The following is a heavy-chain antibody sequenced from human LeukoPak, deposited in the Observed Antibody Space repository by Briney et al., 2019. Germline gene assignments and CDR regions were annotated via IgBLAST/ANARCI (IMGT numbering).Heavy chain of an antibody. CDR2: IHSGGTT. CDR1: GFTVTSNF. D-gene: IGHD4-23*01. CDR3: AGSAVTNLDS. V-gene: IGHV3-66*01. Sequence: PGGSLRLSCAASGFTVTSNFMSWVRQAPGKGLEWVSVIHSGGTTYYADSVKGRFTISRDNSKNALYLQMNSLRGDDTAVYYCAGSAVTNLDSWGQGNLVTVSS. J-gene: IGHJ4*02.